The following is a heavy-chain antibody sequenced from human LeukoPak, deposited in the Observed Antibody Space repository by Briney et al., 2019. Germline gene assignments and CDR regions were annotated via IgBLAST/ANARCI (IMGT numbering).Heavy chain of an antibody. D-gene: IGHD3-10*01. V-gene: IGHV1-2*02. CDR1: GYSFTGFY. J-gene: IGHJ4*02. CDR2: INPNTGDT. CDR3: ARSVPYGNPSSN. Sequence: GASVKVSCKASGYSFTGFYIQWMRQAPGQGLEWMGWINPNTGDTNSAPKFQGRITLTSDTSIRTAYMEISRLTSDDTAVYFCARSVPYGNPSSNWGQGTLVTVSS.